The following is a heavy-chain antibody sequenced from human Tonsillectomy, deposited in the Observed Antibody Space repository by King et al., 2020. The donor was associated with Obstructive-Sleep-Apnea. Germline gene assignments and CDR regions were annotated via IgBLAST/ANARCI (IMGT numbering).Heavy chain of an antibody. Sequence: VQLVESGGGLVQPGGSLRLSCSAFGFTFRRYWMSWVRQAPGKGLEWVADIKQDGSGKYYVDSVKGRFTISRDNAENSLYLQMNSLRAEDTAMYYCTRDNYGDDWFDPWGQGTLVTVSS. D-gene: IGHD4-17*01. CDR3: TRDNYGDDWFDP. CDR2: IKQDGSGK. V-gene: IGHV3-7*01. J-gene: IGHJ5*02. CDR1: GFTFRRYW.